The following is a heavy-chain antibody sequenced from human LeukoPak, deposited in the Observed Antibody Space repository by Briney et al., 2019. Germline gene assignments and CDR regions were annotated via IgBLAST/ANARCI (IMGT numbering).Heavy chain of an antibody. Sequence: PGGSLRLSCAASGFTFDDYAMHWGRQAPGKGLEWVSGISWNSGSIGYADSVKGRFTISRDNAKNSLYLQMNSLRAEDTALYYCAKALLPYGSGSMYNWFDPWGQGTLVTVSS. CDR3: AKALLPYGSGSMYNWFDP. V-gene: IGHV3-9*01. J-gene: IGHJ5*02. D-gene: IGHD3-10*01. CDR1: GFTFDDYA. CDR2: ISWNSGSI.